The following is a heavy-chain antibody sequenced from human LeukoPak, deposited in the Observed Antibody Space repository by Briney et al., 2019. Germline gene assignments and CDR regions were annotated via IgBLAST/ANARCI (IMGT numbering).Heavy chain of an antibody. CDR3: ARGGHLRYDDTGVDY. CDR2: INPSGSRT. D-gene: IGHD2-8*02. V-gene: IGHV1-46*01. Sequence: ASVKVSCKASGYIFTNYFMHWVRQAPGQGLEWMGLINPSGSRTNYAQKFQGRVTMTRDTSTGTVYMDLSSLRSDDTAVYYCARGGHLRYDDTGVDYWGHGTLVTVSS. CDR1: GYIFTNYF. J-gene: IGHJ4*01.